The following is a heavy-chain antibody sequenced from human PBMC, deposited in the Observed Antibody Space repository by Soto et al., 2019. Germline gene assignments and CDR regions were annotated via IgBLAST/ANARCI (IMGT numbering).Heavy chain of an antibody. CDR3: AHRLYASSGYSFAY. J-gene: IGHJ4*02. CDR2: IYWDDDK. D-gene: IGHD3-22*01. Sequence: QITLKESGPTLVKPTQTLTLTCTFSGFSLSTSGVGVAWIRQPPGKALEWLALIYWDDDKRYSPSLKNRLTDTKDTYKNQVVLIMTNMDTVDTATYYCAHRLYASSGYSFAYWGQGTLVTVSS. V-gene: IGHV2-5*02. CDR1: GFSLSTSGVG.